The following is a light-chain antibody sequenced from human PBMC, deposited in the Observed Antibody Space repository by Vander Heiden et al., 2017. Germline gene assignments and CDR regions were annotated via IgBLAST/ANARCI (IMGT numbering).Light chain of an antibody. CDR2: KVS. V-gene: IGKV2-30*01. Sequence: DVVMTQSPLSLPVTLGQPASISCRSSQSLVYSDGNTYLNWFQQRPVQSPRRLIYKVSNREYGVPARFSCRGSGTDFTLESSRGENEDVGIYYCRQGEQWLTFGGGTKVEIK. J-gene: IGKJ4*01. CDR3: RQGEQWLT. CDR1: QSLVYSDGNTY.